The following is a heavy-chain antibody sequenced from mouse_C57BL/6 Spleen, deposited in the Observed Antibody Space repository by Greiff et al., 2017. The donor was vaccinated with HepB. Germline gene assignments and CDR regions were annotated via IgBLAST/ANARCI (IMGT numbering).Heavy chain of an antibody. J-gene: IGHJ1*03. Sequence: QVQLQQSGAELVKPGASVKMSCKASGYTFTTYPIEWMKQNHGKSLEWIGNFHPYNDDTKYNEKFKGKATLTVEKSSSKVYLELSRLTSDDSAVYYCARGDYSNYGGYFDVWGTGTTVTVSS. CDR1: GYTFTTYP. CDR2: FHPYNDDT. CDR3: ARGDYSNYGGYFDV. V-gene: IGHV1-47*01. D-gene: IGHD2-5*01.